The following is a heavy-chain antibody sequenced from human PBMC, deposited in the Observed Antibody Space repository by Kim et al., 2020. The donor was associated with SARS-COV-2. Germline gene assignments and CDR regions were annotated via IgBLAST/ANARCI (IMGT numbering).Heavy chain of an antibody. J-gene: IGHJ4*02. CDR2: IYSGGST. CDR3: ARGIRTGSGSCLDY. V-gene: IGHV3-53*01. D-gene: IGHD3-10*01. CDR1: GFTVSSNY. Sequence: GGSLRLSCAASGFTVSSNYMSWVRQAPGKGLEWVSVIYSGGSTYYADSVKGRFTISRDNSKNTLYLQMNSLRAEDTAVYYCARGIRTGSGSCLDYWGQGTLVTVSS.